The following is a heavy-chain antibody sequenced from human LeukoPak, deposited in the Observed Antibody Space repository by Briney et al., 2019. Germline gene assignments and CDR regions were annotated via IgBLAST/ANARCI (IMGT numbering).Heavy chain of an antibody. CDR2: ISSSSYI. CDR3: ALAGGSGSYPFDY. J-gene: IGHJ4*02. V-gene: IGHV3-21*01. CDR1: GFTFSSYS. D-gene: IGHD3-10*01. Sequence: GGSLRLSCAASGFTFSSYSMNWVRQAPGKGLEWVSSISSSSYIYYADSVKGRFTISRDNAKNSLYLQMNSLRAEDTAVYYCALAGGSGSYPFDYWGQGTLVTVSS.